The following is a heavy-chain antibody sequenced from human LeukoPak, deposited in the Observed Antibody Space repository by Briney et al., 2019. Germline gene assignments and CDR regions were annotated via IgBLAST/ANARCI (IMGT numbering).Heavy chain of an antibody. CDR3: AREFAMVRGVIYFDY. D-gene: IGHD3-10*01. J-gene: IGHJ4*02. Sequence: SETLSLTCTVSGGSISSGDYYWSWIRQHPGKGLEWIGYIYYSGSTYYNPSLKSRVTISVDTSKNQFSLKLSSVTAADTAVYYCAREFAMVRGVIYFDYWGQGTLVTVSS. CDR1: GGSISSGDYY. V-gene: IGHV4-31*03. CDR2: IYYSGST.